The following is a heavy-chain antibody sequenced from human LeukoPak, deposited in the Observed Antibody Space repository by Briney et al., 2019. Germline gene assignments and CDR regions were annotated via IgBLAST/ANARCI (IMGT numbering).Heavy chain of an antibody. CDR1: GFTFSSYS. CDR3: ARYGSLGYYFDY. CDR2: ISSSSSYI. D-gene: IGHD1-26*01. J-gene: IGHJ4*02. V-gene: IGHV3-21*01. Sequence: KPGGSLRLSCAASGFTFSSYSMNWVRQAPGKGLEWVSSISSSSSYIYYADSVKGRFTISRDNAKNSLYLQMNSLRAEDTAVYYCARYGSLGYYFDYWGQGTLVTVSS.